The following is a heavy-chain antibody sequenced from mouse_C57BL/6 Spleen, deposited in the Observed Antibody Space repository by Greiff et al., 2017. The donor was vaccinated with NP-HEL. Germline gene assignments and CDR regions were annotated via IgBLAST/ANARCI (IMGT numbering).Heavy chain of an antibody. V-gene: IGHV10-1*01. J-gene: IGHJ4*01. CDR2: IRSKSNNYAT. Sequence: VQLKESGGGLVQPKGSLKLSCAASGFSFNTYAMNWVRQAPGKGLEWVARIRSKSNNYATYYADSVKDRFTISRDDSESMLYLQMNNLKTEDTAMYYCVRYYDHSMDYWGQGTSVTVSS. CDR3: VRYYDHSMDY. CDR1: GFSFNTYA. D-gene: IGHD2-4*01.